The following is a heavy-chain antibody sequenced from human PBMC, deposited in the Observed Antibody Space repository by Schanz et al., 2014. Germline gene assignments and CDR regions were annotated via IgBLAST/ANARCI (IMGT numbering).Heavy chain of an antibody. Sequence: QVQLVQSGAEVKKPGASVKVSCKASGYTFTAYYIHWVRQAPGQGLEWMGRINPNSGGTNYAQKLQARVTMTRDTSISTAYMELSRLRSDDTAVYYCARELRLEYYFDYWGQGTQVTVSS. D-gene: IGHD4-17*01. CDR1: GYTFTAYY. CDR3: ARELRLEYYFDY. J-gene: IGHJ4*02. V-gene: IGHV1-2*02. CDR2: INPNSGGT.